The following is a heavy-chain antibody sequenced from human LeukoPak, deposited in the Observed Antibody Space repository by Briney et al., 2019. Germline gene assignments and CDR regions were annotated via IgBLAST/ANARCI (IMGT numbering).Heavy chain of an antibody. CDR2: ISSSSSYI. D-gene: IGHD3-3*01. V-gene: IGHV3-21*01. CDR1: GFSFSTYS. CDR3: ASLGVSGPIDY. Sequence: GGSLRLSCAASGFSFSTYSMNWVRQAPGKGLEWVSSISSSSSYIYYADSVKGRFTISRDNAKNSLYLQMNSLRAEDTAVYYCASLGVSGPIDYWGQGTLVTVSS. J-gene: IGHJ4*02.